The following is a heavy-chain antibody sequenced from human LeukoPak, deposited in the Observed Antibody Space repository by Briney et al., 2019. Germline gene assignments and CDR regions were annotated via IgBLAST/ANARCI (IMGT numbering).Heavy chain of an antibody. J-gene: IGHJ4*02. D-gene: IGHD3-10*01. CDR1: GYSFTSYW. CDR3: ARRRGHYGSGTDYYFDY. CDR2: IYPGDSDT. V-gene: IGHV5-51*01. Sequence: GESLKISCKGSGYSFTSYWIGWVRQMPGKGLEWMGIIYPGDSDTRYSPSFQGQVTTSADKSISTVYLQWSSLKASDTALYYCARRRGHYGSGTDYYFDYWGQGTLVTVSS.